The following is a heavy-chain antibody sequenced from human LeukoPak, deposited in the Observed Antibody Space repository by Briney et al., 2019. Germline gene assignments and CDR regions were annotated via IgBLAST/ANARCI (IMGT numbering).Heavy chain of an antibody. D-gene: IGHD2-21*02. CDR2: INPNSGGT. V-gene: IGHV1-2*02. CDR1: GYTFTGYY. CDR3: ARSAGPCGGDCYSDY. J-gene: IGHJ4*02. Sequence: ASVKVSCKASGYTFTGYYMHWVRQAPGQGLEWMGWINPNSGGTNYAQKFQGRVTMTRDTSISTAYTELSRLRSDDTAVYYCARSAGPCGGDCYSDYWGQGTLVTVSS.